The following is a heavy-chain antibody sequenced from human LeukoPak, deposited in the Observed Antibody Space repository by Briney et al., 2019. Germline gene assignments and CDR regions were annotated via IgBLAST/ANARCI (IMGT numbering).Heavy chain of an antibody. V-gene: IGHV3-30*02. CDR3: AKAGTQQWLLFVGVY. J-gene: IGHJ4*02. CDR1: GFTFSTYG. CDR2: IRYDGSNK. D-gene: IGHD6-19*01. Sequence: GGSLRLSCAASGFTFSTYGMLWVRQAPGQGPEWVALIRYDGSNKYYPDSVKGRFTISRDNSKSTLYLQMNSLRVEDTAMYYCAKAGTQQWLLFVGVYWGQGALVTVSS.